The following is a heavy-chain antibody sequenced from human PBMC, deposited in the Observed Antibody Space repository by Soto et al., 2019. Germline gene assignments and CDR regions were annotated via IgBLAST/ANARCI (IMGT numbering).Heavy chain of an antibody. CDR1: GVTLTDRK. D-gene: IGHD3-22*01. V-gene: IGHV3-73*01. Sequence: GGFLRLVCAVLGVTLTDRKMHWVGQSFGKGLEWVARSRSKANNYATTYAASVKGRFTISRDESKNTTYLQMNSLKTEDTAIYYRASLIYDSSNFYDNDYWGQGTLVTVSS. CDR3: ASLIYDSSNFYDNDY. J-gene: IGHJ4*02. CDR2: SRSKANNYAT.